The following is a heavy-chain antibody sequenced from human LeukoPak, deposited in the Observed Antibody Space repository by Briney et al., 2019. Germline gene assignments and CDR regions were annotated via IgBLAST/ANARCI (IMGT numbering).Heavy chain of an antibody. CDR2: IIPIFGIA. V-gene: IGHV1-69*01. D-gene: IGHD4-17*01. J-gene: IGHJ2*01. CDR1: GGTFSSYA. Sequence: GASVKVSCKASGGTFSSYAISWVRQAPGQGLDWMGGIIPIFGIANYAQKFQGRVTITADESTSTAYMELSCLRSEDTAVYYCARVLPYYGENNWYFDLWGRGTLVTVFS. CDR3: ARVLPYYGENNWYFDL.